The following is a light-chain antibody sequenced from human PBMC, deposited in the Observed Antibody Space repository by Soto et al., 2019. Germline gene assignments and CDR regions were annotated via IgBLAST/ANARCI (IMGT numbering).Light chain of an antibody. V-gene: IGKV1-39*01. Sequence: DIQMTQSPSSLSASVGDRVTITCRASQSISSYLNWYQQKPGKAPKLLIYAASSLQSGVPSRFSGSGSGTDFTLTISSLKPEDFATYYCQQSYSTPLGFGQGTKVEIK. CDR2: AAS. CDR1: QSISSY. J-gene: IGKJ1*01. CDR3: QQSYSTPLG.